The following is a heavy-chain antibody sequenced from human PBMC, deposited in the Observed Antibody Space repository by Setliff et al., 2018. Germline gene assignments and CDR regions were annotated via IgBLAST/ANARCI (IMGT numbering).Heavy chain of an antibody. V-gene: IGHV4-38-2*02. CDR2: IYHSGST. CDR3: ARVAYYYDSSGYLSGAFDI. J-gene: IGHJ3*02. Sequence: SETLSLTCTVSGYSISSGYYWGWIRQPPGKGLEWIGSIYHSGSTYYNPSLKSRVTISVDTSKNQFSLKLSSVTAADTAVYYCARVAYYYDSSGYLSGAFDIWGQGTMVTVSS. D-gene: IGHD3-22*01. CDR1: GYSISSGYY.